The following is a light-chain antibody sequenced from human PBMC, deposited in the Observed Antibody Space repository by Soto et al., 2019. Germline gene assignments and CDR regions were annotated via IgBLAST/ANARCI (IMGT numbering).Light chain of an antibody. CDR3: QTWDSEAVI. V-gene: IGLV3-1*01. CDR2: EDM. J-gene: IGLJ2*01. CDR1: KLVDGL. Sequence: SYALSQPPSVSVSPRQTASNSCYGDKLVDGLVCAYQRKPGQYPPLVIYEDMKRRLGISERFSGSNPGKTATLTIDGTQGMDEADDYCQTWDSEAVIFGGGTKGTAL.